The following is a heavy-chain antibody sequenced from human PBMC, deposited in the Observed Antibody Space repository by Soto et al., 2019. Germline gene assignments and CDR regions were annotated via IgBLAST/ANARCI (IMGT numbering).Heavy chain of an antibody. CDR2: TYYRSKWYN. CDR1: GDSVSTNSAT. D-gene: IGHD2-8*01. CDR3: ARLIGNSWLDS. J-gene: IGHJ5*01. Sequence: QTLSLTCAISGDSVSTNSATWEWIPQSPSRGLEWLGRTYYRSKWYNDYAVSVEGRITINPDTSNNQVSLQLNSVTPDDTAVYYCARLIGNSWLDSWGQGTLVTVSS. V-gene: IGHV6-1*01.